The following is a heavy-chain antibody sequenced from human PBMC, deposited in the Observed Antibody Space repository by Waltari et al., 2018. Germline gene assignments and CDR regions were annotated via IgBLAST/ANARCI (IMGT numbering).Heavy chain of an antibody. J-gene: IGHJ3*02. CDR1: GGSISSSSYY. CDR2: IYYSGRT. Sequence: QLQLQESGPGLVKPSETLSLTCTVSGGSISSSSYYWGWIRQPPGKGLEWIGSIYYSGRTYYNPSLKSRVTISVDTSKNQFSLKLSSVTAADTAVYYCARDIYGSGMGRIWGQGTMVTVSS. CDR3: ARDIYGSGMGRI. V-gene: IGHV4-39*07. D-gene: IGHD3-10*01.